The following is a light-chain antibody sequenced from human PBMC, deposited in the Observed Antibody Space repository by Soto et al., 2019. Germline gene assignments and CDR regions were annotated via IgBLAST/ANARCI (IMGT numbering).Light chain of an antibody. V-gene: IGKV4-1*01. J-gene: IGKJ2*01. CDR1: QSVIHTSNNKSY. CDR2: WAS. CDR3: QQYYSTPRT. Sequence: DLLLTPSPYSLSVSLCARATINCKSSQSVIHTSNNKSYLAWYQQKAGQPPELLLYWASARESGVPDRFIGSGSGTDFTLTISSLQAEDMAVYYCQQYYSTPRTLGQGTKVDNK.